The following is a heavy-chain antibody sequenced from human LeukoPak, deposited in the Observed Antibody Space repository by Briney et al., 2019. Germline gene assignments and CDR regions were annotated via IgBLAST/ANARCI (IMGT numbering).Heavy chain of an antibody. CDR3: ARLLVPGWFDP. D-gene: IGHD2-2*01. Sequence: SETLSLTCTVSGDSIISSNYYWVWIRQPPGKGLEWIGTIYHSGSTFYSPSLKSRITISVDTSKNQFSLKLSSVTAADTAVYYCARLLVPGWFDPWGQGTLVTVSS. CDR1: GDSIISSNYY. CDR2: IYHSGST. J-gene: IGHJ5*02. V-gene: IGHV4-39*01.